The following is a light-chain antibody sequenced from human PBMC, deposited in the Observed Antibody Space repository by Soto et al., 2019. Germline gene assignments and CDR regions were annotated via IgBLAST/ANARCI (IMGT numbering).Light chain of an antibody. CDR2: WAT. J-gene: IGKJ1*01. Sequence: DIVMTQSPDSLAVSLGERATINCKSSQSILYSPNNKNYLAWYQQKPGQPPKLLITWATTRESGFPDRFSGSGSGTDFTLTISSLQAEDVAVYYCQQYSTSPVGWTFGQGTKVEIK. CDR3: QQYSTSPVGWT. CDR1: QSILYSPNNKNY. V-gene: IGKV4-1*01.